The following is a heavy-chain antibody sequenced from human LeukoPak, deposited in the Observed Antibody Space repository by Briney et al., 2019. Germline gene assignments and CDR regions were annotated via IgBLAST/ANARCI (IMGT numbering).Heavy chain of an antibody. J-gene: IGHJ4*02. Sequence: PGGSLRLSCAASGFSFGSYWMHWVRQAPGKGLVWVSRINTDGSSTSYADSVKGRFTISRDNAKNTLYLQMNSLRAEDTAVYYCARAGLSSSWPSYFDYWGQGTLVTLSS. CDR1: GFSFGSYW. V-gene: IGHV3-74*01. CDR2: INTDGSST. D-gene: IGHD6-13*01. CDR3: ARAGLSSSWPSYFDY.